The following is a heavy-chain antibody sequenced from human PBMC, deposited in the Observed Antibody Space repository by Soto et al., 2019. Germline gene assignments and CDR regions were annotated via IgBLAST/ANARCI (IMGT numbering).Heavy chain of an antibody. J-gene: IGHJ4*02. CDR1: GVSFSGYY. CDR3: ARDVVVVAWSYFDY. V-gene: IGHV4-34*01. CDR2: INHSGST. D-gene: IGHD2-15*01. Sequence: SETLSLTCAVYGVSFSGYYWSWIRQPPGKGLEWIGEINHSGSTNYNPSLKSRVTISVDTSKNQFSLKLSSVTAADTAVYYCARDVVVVAWSYFDYWGQGTLVTVSS.